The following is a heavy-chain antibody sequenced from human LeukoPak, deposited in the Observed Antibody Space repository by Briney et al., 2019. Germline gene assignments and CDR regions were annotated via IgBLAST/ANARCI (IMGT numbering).Heavy chain of an antibody. Sequence: SEALSLTCTVSGGSISSSSYYWGWIRQPPGKGLEWIGKIYYSGSTYYNSSLKSRVTISVDTSKNQFSLKLSSVTAADTAVYYCARGPHIVVVVGDHGPRGRSPPFDYWGQGTLVTVSS. D-gene: IGHD2-15*01. CDR2: IYYSGST. CDR1: GGSISSSSYY. CDR3: ARGPHIVVVVGDHGPRGRSPPFDY. J-gene: IGHJ4*02. V-gene: IGHV4-39*01.